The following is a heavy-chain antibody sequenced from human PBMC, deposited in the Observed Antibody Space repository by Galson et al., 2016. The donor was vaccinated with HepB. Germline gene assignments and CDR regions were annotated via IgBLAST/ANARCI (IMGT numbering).Heavy chain of an antibody. V-gene: IGHV1-2*04. J-gene: IGHJ6*03. CDR2: INPNSGGT. Sequence: SVKVSCKASGYTFTDYYLHWVRQAPGQGLEWMGWINPNSGGTNYAQNFQGWVTMTRDTSISTAYMELSRLRSDDTAVYYCARISPLTIFGVVPYYYYYYMDVWGKGTTVTVSS. CDR3: ARISPLTIFGVVPYYYYYYMDV. CDR1: GYTFTDYY. D-gene: IGHD3-3*01.